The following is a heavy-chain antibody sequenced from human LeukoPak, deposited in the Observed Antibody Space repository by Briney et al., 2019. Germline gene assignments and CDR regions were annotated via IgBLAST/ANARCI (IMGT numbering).Heavy chain of an antibody. CDR1: GDSVSNNSAA. J-gene: IGHJ5*02. CDR2: TYYRSKWYN. CDR3: ARDRYYDFWSGPTNWFDP. D-gene: IGHD3-3*01. V-gene: IGHV6-1*01. Sequence: SQTLSLTCAISGDSVSNNSAAWNWIRQSPSRGLEWLGRTYYRSKWYNDYAVSVKSRITINPDTSKNQFSLQLNSVTPEDTAVYYCARDRYYDFWSGPTNWFDPWGQGTLVTVSS.